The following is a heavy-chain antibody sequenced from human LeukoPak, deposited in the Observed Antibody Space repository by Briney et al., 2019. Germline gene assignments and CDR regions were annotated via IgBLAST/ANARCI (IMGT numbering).Heavy chain of an antibody. CDR2: ISSSSSYI. J-gene: IGHJ6*03. V-gene: IGHV3-21*01. Sequence: PGGSLRLSCAASGFTFSNYAMSWVRQAPGKGLEWVSSISSSSSYIYYADSVKGRFTISRDNAKNSLYLQMNSLRAEDTAVYYCARGVVGARPPSYMDVWGKGTTVTVSS. D-gene: IGHD1-26*01. CDR3: ARGVVGARPPSYMDV. CDR1: GFTFSNYA.